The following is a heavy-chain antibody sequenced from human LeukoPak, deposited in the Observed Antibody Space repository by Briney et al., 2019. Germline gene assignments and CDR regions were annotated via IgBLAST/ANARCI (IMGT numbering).Heavy chain of an antibody. CDR2: IYYSGST. CDR1: GGSISSYY. D-gene: IGHD6-13*01. CDR3: ARHRFAAGRSGFDY. J-gene: IGHJ4*02. V-gene: IGHV4-59*08. Sequence: SETLSLTCTVSGGSISSYYWSWIRQPPGKGLEWIGYIYYSGSTNYNPSLKSQVTISVDTSKNQFSLKLSSVTAADTAVYYCARHRFAAGRSGFDYWGQGTLVTVS.